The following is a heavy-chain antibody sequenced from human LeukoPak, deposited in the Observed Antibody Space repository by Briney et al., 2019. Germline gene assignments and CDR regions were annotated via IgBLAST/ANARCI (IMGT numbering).Heavy chain of an antibody. CDR2: INHSGST. CDR3: ARDPHYYDSSGWALGYYYYYMDV. Sequence: SETLSLTCAVYGGSFSGYYWSWIRQPPGKGLEWIGEINHSGSTNYNPSLKSRVTISVDTSKNQFSLKLSSVTAADTAVYYCARDPHYYDSSGWALGYYYYYMDVWGKGTTVTVSS. CDR1: GGSFSGYY. J-gene: IGHJ6*03. V-gene: IGHV4-34*01. D-gene: IGHD3-22*01.